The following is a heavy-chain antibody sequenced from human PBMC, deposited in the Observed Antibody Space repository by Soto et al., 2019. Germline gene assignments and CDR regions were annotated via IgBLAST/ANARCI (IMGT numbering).Heavy chain of an antibody. CDR1: GDSPSPSYW. D-gene: IGHD3-16*01. V-gene: IGHV4-4*02. J-gene: IGHJ4*02. Sequence: QVHLQESGPQLVKPSETLSLTCAVSGDSPSPSYWWTWVRQSPGKGLQWIGQVYHVGTTSYNPALKSRVIISVDEPKNQFSLKLTSMSAADPAVYFCARASYGLGVFDYWGQGSLVAVSS. CDR2: VYHVGTT. CDR3: ARASYGLGVFDY.